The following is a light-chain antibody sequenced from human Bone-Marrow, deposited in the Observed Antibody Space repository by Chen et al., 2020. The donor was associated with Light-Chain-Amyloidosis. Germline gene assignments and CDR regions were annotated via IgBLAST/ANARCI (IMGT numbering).Light chain of an antibody. CDR2: DVN. CDR1: SSDVGAYNY. J-gene: IGLJ2*01. CDR3: SSYSTTSTDVA. V-gene: IGLV2-14*01. Sequence: QTALTQPASVSGSPGQSTTISCTGTSSDVGAYNYVSWYQQHPGKAPKLIIYDVNNRPSGVSSRFSGSKSGNTASLTISGLQAEDEADYYCSSYSTTSTDVAFGGGTKLIVL.